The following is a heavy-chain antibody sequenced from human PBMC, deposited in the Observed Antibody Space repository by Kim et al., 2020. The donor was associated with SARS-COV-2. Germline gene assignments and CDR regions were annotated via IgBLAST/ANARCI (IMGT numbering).Heavy chain of an antibody. D-gene: IGHD3-16*01. CDR1: GYSIISGYY. J-gene: IGHJ4*01. V-gene: IGHV4-38-2*02. CDR2: IYHSGST. Sequence: SETLSPTCTVSGYSIISGYYWGWIRQPPGKWLEWIGIIYHSGSTYYNPSLKSRVTISIDTSKNQFSLKLNSVTAADTAMYYCARLGIWGTYPSYHDYWG. CDR3: ARLGIWGTYPSYHDY.